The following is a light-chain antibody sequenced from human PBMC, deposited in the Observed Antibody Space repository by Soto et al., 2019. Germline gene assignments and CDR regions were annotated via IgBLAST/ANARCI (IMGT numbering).Light chain of an antibody. V-gene: IGLV2-14*03. CDR3: SSYTSSTIL. CDR1: SSDADAYNY. J-gene: IGLJ2*01. Sequence: QSALTQPASVSGSPGQSIIISCTGTSSDADAYNYVSWYQHHPGKAHKLLIYDVSNRPSGISNRFSGSKSGNTASLTISGLQPEDEADYFCSSYTSSTILFGGGTKLTVL. CDR2: DVS.